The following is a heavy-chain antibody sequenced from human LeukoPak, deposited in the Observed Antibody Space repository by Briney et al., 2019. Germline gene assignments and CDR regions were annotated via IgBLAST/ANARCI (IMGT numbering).Heavy chain of an antibody. CDR2: INHSGST. CDR3: ARVSGDYGGNSDWY. J-gene: IGHJ4*02. V-gene: IGHV4-34*01. D-gene: IGHD4-23*01. Sequence: PSETLSLTCAVYGGSFSGYYWSWRRQPPGKGLEWIGEINHSGSTNYNPSLKSRVTISVDTSKNQFSLKLSSVTAADTAVYYCARVSGDYGGNSDWYWGLGTLVTVSS. CDR1: GGSFSGYY.